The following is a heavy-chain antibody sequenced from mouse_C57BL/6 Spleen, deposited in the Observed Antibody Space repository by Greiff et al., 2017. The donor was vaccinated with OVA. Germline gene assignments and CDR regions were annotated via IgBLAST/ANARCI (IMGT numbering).Heavy chain of an antibody. Sequence: VQLQQSGAELVRPGASVTLSCKASGYTFSDYEMHWVKQTPVHGLEWIGAIDPETGGTAYNQKFTGKAILTADKSSSTDYMELRSLTSEDSAVYYCTRYYSIFDYWGQGTTLTVAS. CDR3: TRYYSIFDY. V-gene: IGHV1-15*01. J-gene: IGHJ2*01. CDR1: GYTFSDYE. D-gene: IGHD2-5*01. CDR2: IDPETGGT.